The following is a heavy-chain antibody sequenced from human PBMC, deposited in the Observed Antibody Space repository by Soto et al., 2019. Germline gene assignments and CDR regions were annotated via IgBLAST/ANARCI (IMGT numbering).Heavy chain of an antibody. CDR2: INTGNGDT. J-gene: IGHJ4*02. CDR1: GYTFSNYP. CDR3: VGDCKHYDCSGPGDY. Sequence: ASVKVSCKASGYTFSNYPMHWVRQAPGQRLEWMGWINTGNGDTKYSQKFQGRVTITRDTSAITAYMELSSLRSEDTAVYYCVGDCKHYDCSGPGDYWGQGTLVTVSS. V-gene: IGHV1-3*04. D-gene: IGHD3-22*01.